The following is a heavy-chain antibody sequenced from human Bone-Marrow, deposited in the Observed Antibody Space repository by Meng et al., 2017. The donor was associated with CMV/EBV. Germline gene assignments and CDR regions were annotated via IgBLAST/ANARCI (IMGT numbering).Heavy chain of an antibody. CDR1: GGTFSSYA. V-gene: IGHV1-69*05. CDR2: IIPIFGTA. Sequence: SVKVSCKASGGTFSSYAISWVRQAPGQGLEWMGGIIPIFGTANYAQKFQGRVTITTDESTSTAYMELSSLRSEDTAVYYCARGSMVGTPRCGMDVWGQGTTVTVSS. J-gene: IGHJ6*02. CDR3: ARGSMVGTPRCGMDV. D-gene: IGHD4-23*01.